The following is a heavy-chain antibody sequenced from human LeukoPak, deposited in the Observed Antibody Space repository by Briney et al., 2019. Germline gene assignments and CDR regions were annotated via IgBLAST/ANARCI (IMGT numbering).Heavy chain of an antibody. CDR1: GGSISSGSYY. CDR3: ARGRKPDIVATIRPGWWYMDV. D-gene: IGHD5-12*01. V-gene: IGHV4-39*07. Sequence: PSETLSLTCTVSGGSISSGSYYWSWIRQPPGKGLEWIGEINHSGSTNYNPSLKSRVTISVDTSKNQFSLKLSSVTAADTAVYYCARGRKPDIVATIRPGWWYMDVWGKGTTVTVSS. CDR2: INHSGST. J-gene: IGHJ6*03.